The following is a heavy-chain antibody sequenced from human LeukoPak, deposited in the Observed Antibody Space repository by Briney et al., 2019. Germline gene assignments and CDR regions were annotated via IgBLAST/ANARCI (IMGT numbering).Heavy chain of an antibody. Sequence: SETLSLTCTVSGGSISSGDYYWSWIRQPPGKGLEWIGYIYYSGSTYYNPSLKSRVTISVDTSKNQFSLKLSSVTAADTAVYYYARASGSHKGDAFDIWGQGTMVTVSS. J-gene: IGHJ3*02. V-gene: IGHV4-30-4*01. CDR2: IYYSGST. D-gene: IGHD1-26*01. CDR1: GGSISSGDYY. CDR3: ARASGSHKGDAFDI.